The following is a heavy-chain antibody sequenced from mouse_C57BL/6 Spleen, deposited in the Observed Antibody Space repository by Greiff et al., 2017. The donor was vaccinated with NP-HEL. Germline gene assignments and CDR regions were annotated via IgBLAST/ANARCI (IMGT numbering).Heavy chain of an antibody. CDR3: AANYNGSSPAGFAY. V-gene: IGHV1-82*01. CDR2: IYPGDGDT. CDR1: GYAFSSSW. D-gene: IGHD1-1*01. Sequence: VQLQESGPELVKPGASVKISCKASGYAFSSSWMNWVKQRPGKGLEWIGRIYPGDGDTNYNGKFKGKATLTADKSSSTAYMQLSSLTSEASAVYFCAANYNGSSPAGFAYWGQGTLVTVSA. J-gene: IGHJ3*01.